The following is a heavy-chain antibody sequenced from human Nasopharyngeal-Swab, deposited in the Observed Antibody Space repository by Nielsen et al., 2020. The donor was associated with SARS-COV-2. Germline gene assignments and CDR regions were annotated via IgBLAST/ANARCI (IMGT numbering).Heavy chain of an antibody. V-gene: IGHV3-9*01. D-gene: IGHD3-9*01. CDR1: GFTFDDYA. CDR3: AKERVVGTNFDWSPDAFDI. J-gene: IGHJ3*02. CDR2: ISWNSGSI. Sequence: SLKISCAASGFTFDDYAMHWVRQAPGKGLEWVSGISWNSGSIGYADSVKGRFTISRDNAKNSLYLQMNSLRAEGTALYYCAKERVVGTNFDWSPDAFDIWGQGTMVTVSS.